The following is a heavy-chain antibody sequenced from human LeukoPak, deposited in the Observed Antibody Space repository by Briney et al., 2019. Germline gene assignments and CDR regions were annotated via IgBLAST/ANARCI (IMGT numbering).Heavy chain of an antibody. D-gene: IGHD3-22*01. V-gene: IGHV1-69*13. Sequence: SVKVSCKASGGTFSSYAISWVRQAPGQGLEWMGGIIPIFGTANYAQKFQGRVTITADESTSTAYMELSSLRSEDTAVYYCARVRVTMILDDAFDIWGQGTMVTVSS. CDR1: GGTFSSYA. CDR2: IIPIFGTA. J-gene: IGHJ3*02. CDR3: ARVRVTMILDDAFDI.